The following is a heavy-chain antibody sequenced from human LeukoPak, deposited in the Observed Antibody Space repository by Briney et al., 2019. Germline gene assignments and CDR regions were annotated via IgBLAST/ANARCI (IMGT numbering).Heavy chain of an antibody. CDR2: LNPSGGST. V-gene: IGHV1-46*01. D-gene: IGHD2-15*01. CDR3: GRCDHFGVAARRDWYFDL. CDR1: GYTFTSYY. J-gene: IGHJ2*01. Sequence: ASVKVSCKASGYTFTSYYMHWVRQAPGQGLEWMGILNPSGGSTSYAQKFQGRVTMTRDMSTSTVYMELSSLRSEDTAVYYCGRCDHFGVAARRDWYFDLGGRGPLVTVS.